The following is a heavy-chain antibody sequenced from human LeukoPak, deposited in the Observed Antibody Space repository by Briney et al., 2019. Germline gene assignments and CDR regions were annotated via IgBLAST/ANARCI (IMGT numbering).Heavy chain of an antibody. D-gene: IGHD2-15*01. CDR2: IKQGGSEE. CDR1: EFTISSYW. J-gene: IGHJ6*02. Sequence: GGSLRLSCAGFEFTISSYWMSWVRQAPGKGLEWVANIKQGGSEEYYVESVKGRFTISRDNAKNSLYLQMDSLRAEDTAVYYCAKELIVVVVAVNYGMDVWGQGTTVTVSS. CDR3: AKELIVVVVAVNYGMDV. V-gene: IGHV3-7*01.